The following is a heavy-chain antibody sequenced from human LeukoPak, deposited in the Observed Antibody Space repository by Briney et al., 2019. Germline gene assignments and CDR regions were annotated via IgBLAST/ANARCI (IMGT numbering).Heavy chain of an antibody. CDR3: ARDRFLRRPEPAEY. D-gene: IGHD2/OR15-2a*01. Sequence: GGSLRLSCAASGFTFSSYWMHWVRQAPGKGLVWVSRINSDGSSTSYADSVKGRFTISRDNAKNTLYLQMNSLRAEDTALYYCARDRFLRRPEPAEYWGQGTLVTVSS. CDR2: INSDGSST. V-gene: IGHV3-74*01. J-gene: IGHJ4*02. CDR1: GFTFSSYW.